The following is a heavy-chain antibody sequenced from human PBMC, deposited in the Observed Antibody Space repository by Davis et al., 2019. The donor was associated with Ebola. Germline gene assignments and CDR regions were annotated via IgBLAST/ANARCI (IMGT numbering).Heavy chain of an antibody. Sequence: MPSETLSLTCTVSGGSISSYYWSWIRQPPGKGLEWIGYIYYSGSTNYNPSLKSRVTISVDTSKNQFSLKLSSVTAADTAVYYCARATGDLYYYGMDVWGKGTTVTVSS. CDR3: ARATGDLYYYGMDV. CDR2: IYYSGST. J-gene: IGHJ6*04. CDR1: GGSISSYY. V-gene: IGHV4-59*01. D-gene: IGHD7-27*01.